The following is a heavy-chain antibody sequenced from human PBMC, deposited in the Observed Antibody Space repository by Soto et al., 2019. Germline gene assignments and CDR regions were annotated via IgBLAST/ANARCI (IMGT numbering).Heavy chain of an antibody. CDR2: ISAYNGNT. CDR3: AREGPYYYDSSGYYYP. J-gene: IGHJ3*01. D-gene: IGHD3-22*01. V-gene: IGHV1-18*01. Sequence: QVQLVQSGAEVKKPGASVKVSCKASGYTFTSYGISWVRQAPGQGLEWMGWISAYNGNTNYAQKLQGRVTMPTDTSTSTAYMELRRLRSDDTAVYYCAREGPYYYDSSGYYYPWGQGTMVTVSS. CDR1: GYTFTSYG.